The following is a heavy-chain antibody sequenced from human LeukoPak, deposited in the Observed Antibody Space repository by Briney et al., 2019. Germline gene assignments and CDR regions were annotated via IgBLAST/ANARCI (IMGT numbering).Heavy chain of an antibody. CDR2: ISTSGGTI. CDR3: ARHIPFDC. V-gene: IGHV3-48*01. J-gene: IGHJ4*02. D-gene: IGHD2-21*01. Sequence: PGGSLRLSCAASGFTFSSSSMNWVRQAPEKGLEWVSYISTSGGTIYYADSVKGRFTISRDNAKNSLYLQMDSLRAEDTAVYYCARHIPFDCWGQGTLVTVSS. CDR1: GFTFSSSS.